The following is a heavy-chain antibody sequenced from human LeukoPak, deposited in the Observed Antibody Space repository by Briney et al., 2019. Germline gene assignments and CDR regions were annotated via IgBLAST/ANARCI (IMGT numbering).Heavy chain of an antibody. Sequence: GGSLRLSCAASGFTFSNAWMSWVRQAPGKGLEWVGRIKSKTDGGTTDYAAPAKGRFTISRDDSKNTLYLQMNSLKTEDTAVYYCTTEPYVWGSYRFDYWGQGTLVTVSS. D-gene: IGHD3-16*02. V-gene: IGHV3-15*01. J-gene: IGHJ4*02. CDR2: IKSKTDGGTT. CDR3: TTEPYVWGSYRFDY. CDR1: GFTFSNAW.